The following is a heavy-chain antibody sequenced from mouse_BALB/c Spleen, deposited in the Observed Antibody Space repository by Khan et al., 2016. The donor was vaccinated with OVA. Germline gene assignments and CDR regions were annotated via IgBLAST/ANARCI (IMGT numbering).Heavy chain of an antibody. CDR3: ARRNYFGYACAY. J-gene: IGHJ3*01. CDR2: ISHGSGDT. Sequence: QVQLKQSGAELARPGASVKLFCKASGYTFTDYYINWVKQRTGQGLEWIGEISHGSGDTYHTEKFKGKATLTADKSSSTVYLQSNSMTAEAYAVYFWARRNYFGYACAYWGRGTLVTVAA. D-gene: IGHD1-2*01. V-gene: IGHV1-77*01. CDR1: GYTFTDYY.